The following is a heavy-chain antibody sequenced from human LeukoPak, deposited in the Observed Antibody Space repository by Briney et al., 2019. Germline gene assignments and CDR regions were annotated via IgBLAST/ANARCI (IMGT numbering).Heavy chain of an antibody. Sequence: GGSLRLSCAASGFTVSSNYMSWVRQAPGKGLEWVSAISGSGGSTYYADSVKGRFTISRDNSKNTLYLQMNTLRAEDTAVYYCAKELGIFGVVIIPNWFDPWGQGTLVTVSS. CDR1: GFTVSSNY. CDR2: ISGSGGST. V-gene: IGHV3-23*01. CDR3: AKELGIFGVVIIPNWFDP. D-gene: IGHD3-3*01. J-gene: IGHJ5*02.